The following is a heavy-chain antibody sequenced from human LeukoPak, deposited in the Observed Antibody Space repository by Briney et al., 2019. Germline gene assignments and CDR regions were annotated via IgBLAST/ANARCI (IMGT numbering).Heavy chain of an antibody. D-gene: IGHD5-24*01. J-gene: IGHJ4*02. V-gene: IGHV1-3*01. CDR2: INAGNGNT. Sequence: ASVKVSCKASGYTFTSYAMHWVRQAPGQRLEWMGWINAGNGNTKYSQKFQGRVTITRDTSASTVYMELSSLRSEDTAVYYCARGGEEMATISLDYWGQGTLVTVSS. CDR1: GYTFTSYA. CDR3: ARGGEEMATISLDY.